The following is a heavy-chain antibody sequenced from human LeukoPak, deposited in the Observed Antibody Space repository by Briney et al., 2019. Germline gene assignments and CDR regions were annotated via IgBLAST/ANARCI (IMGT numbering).Heavy chain of an antibody. CDR1: GFIFSDYW. J-gene: IGHJ4*02. CDR2: MKLDGSEE. Sequence: PGRSLRLSCAASGFIFSDYWMGWVRQAPGKGLEWVANMKLDGSEEYYLDSVKGRFIISRDNANNSLSLQMNSLRTEDTAVYYCARDYCSGESCYDHWGQGTLVTVSS. CDR3: ARDYCSGESCYDH. V-gene: IGHV3-7*03. D-gene: IGHD2-15*01.